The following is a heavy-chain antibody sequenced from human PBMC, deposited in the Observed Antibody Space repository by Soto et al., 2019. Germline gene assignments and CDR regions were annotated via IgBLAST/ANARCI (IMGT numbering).Heavy chain of an antibody. CDR1: GGSIGSSNSY. CDR3: ARGTTIAAAGAF. J-gene: IGHJ4*02. Sequence: QLQLQESGPGVVKPSETLSLTCTASGGSIGSSNSYWGWIRQPPGKGLEWIGRISYSGSAHYNPSLKSRFTMSVDTSKNQSSLKLSSVTAADTAVYFCARGTTIAAAGAFWGQGALIIVSS. D-gene: IGHD6-13*01. CDR2: ISYSGSA. V-gene: IGHV4-39*01.